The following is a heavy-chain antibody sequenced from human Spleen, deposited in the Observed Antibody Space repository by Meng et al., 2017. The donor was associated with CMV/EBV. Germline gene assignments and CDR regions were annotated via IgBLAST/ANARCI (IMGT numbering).Heavy chain of an antibody. CDR3: ARATITRRWGYNSYYFDY. V-gene: IGHV4-4*07. CDR1: GGSISSYY. Sequence: RLRESGPGLVKPSETLSLTCTVSGGSISSYYGSWIRQPAGKGLEWIGRIYTSGSTNYNPSLKSRVTMSVDTSKNQFSLKLSSVTAADTAVYYCARATITRRWGYNSYYFDYWGQGTLVTVSS. CDR2: IYTSGST. D-gene: IGHD5-24*01. J-gene: IGHJ4*02.